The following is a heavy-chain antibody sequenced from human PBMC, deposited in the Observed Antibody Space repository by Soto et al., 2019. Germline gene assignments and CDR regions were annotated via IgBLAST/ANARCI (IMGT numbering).Heavy chain of an antibody. D-gene: IGHD2-21*02. CDR2: IYYSGST. CDR3: ARGLGDWSALYGYYYYMDV. CDR1: GGSISSYY. V-gene: IGHV4-59*01. J-gene: IGHJ6*03. Sequence: QVQLQESGPGLVKPSETLSLTCTVSGGSISSYYWSWIRQPPGKGLEWIGYIYYSGSTNYNPSLKSRVTISVDTSKNQFSLKLSSVTAADTAVYYCARGLGDWSALYGYYYYMDVWGKGTTVTVSS.